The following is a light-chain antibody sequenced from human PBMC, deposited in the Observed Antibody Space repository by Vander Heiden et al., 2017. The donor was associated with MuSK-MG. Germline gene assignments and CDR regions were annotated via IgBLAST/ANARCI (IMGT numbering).Light chain of an antibody. CDR1: QNISNW. V-gene: IGKV1-5*03. J-gene: IGKJ4*01. CDR3: QQDHSYSLT. CDR2: KAS. Sequence: DIQMTQSPSTLSTSVGDRVTITCRASQNISNWLAWYQQKPGKAPKVLIYKASRLESGVPSRFSGNGSGTEFTLTISCLQPDEFATYYCQQDHSYSLTFGGGTKVEIK.